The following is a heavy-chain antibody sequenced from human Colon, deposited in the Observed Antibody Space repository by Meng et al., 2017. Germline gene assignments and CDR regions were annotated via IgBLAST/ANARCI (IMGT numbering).Heavy chain of an antibody. CDR3: AREDVIRRPLSGDILTSRPYDAFDI. Sequence: SETLSLTCTVSGYSISSGYYWGWIRQPPGKGLEWIGSIYHSGSTYYNPSLKSRVTISVDTSKNQFSLKLSSVTAADTAVYFCAREDVIRRPLSGDILTSRPYDAFDIWGQGTMVTVSS. CDR1: GYSISSGYY. D-gene: IGHD3-9*01. J-gene: IGHJ3*02. V-gene: IGHV4-38-2*02. CDR2: IYHSGST.